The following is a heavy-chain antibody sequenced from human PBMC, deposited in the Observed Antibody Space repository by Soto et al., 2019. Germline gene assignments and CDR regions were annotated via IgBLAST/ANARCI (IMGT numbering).Heavy chain of an antibody. V-gene: IGHV3-23*01. CDR1: GFTFSNAS. Sequence: GGSLRLSCAASGFTFSNASMSWVRQAPGKGLEWVSSISSGGDNTYYADSVKGRSTISRDNSRDTLDLQLNGLRAEDTAIYFCAKGLHCSSTPCYPNYYDYRGQGTPVTVSS. J-gene: IGHJ4*02. CDR3: AKGLHCSSTPCYPNYYDY. D-gene: IGHD2-15*01. CDR2: ISSGGDNT.